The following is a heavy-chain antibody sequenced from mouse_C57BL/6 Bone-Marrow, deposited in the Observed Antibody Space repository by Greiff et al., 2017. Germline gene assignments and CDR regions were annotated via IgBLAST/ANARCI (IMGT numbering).Heavy chain of an antibody. V-gene: IGHV5-9*01. J-gene: IGHJ1*03. CDR3: SRQVTTGLAPKYFDD. Sequence: DVKLVESGGGLVKPGGSLKLSCAASGFTFSSYTMSWVRQTPEKRLQWVAAISGGGGNTYYPDSVKGRFTISRDNDKNILYLQMSSLRSEDTALSYCSRQVTTGLAPKYFDDWGKGTTVTVSS. CDR1: GFTFSSYT. D-gene: IGHD2-3*01. CDR2: ISGGGGNT.